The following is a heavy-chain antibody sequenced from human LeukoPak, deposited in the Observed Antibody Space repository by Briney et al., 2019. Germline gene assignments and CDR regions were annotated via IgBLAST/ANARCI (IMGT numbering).Heavy chain of an antibody. J-gene: IGHJ6*03. Sequence: SETLSLTCAVYGGSFSGYYWTWVRQSPGKGLEWIGEIIHSGNTNYNPSLKSRVTISTDTSKSQFSLKLSSVTAADTALYYCARATKGVVIGYYYYSMDVWGKGTTVTVSS. V-gene: IGHV4-34*12. CDR1: GGSFSGYY. CDR3: ARATKGVVIGYYYYSMDV. D-gene: IGHD3-3*01. CDR2: IIHSGNT.